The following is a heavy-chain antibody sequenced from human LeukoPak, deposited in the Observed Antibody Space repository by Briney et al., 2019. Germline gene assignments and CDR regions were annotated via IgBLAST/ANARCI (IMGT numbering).Heavy chain of an antibody. CDR1: GGSISSYY. CDR3: ASYDFWSGSSYGMDV. V-gene: IGHV4-59*01. Sequence: PSETLSLTCTVSGGSISSYYWSWIRKPPGKGLEWIGYIYYSGSTNYSPSLKSRVTISVDTSKNQFSLKLSSVTAADTAVYYCASYDFWSGSSYGMDVWGQGTTVTVSS. CDR2: IYYSGST. J-gene: IGHJ6*02. D-gene: IGHD3-3*01.